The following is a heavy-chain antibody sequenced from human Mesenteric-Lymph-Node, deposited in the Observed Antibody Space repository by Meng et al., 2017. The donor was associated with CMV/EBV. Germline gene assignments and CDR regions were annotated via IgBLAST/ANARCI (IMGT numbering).Heavy chain of an antibody. CDR3: AKGANWGSTDFDY. Sequence: GGSLRLSCKASGGTFSSYAISWVRQAPGQGLEWMGGIIPIFGTANYAQKFQGRVTITTDESTSTAYMELSSLRSEDTAVYYCAKGANWGSTDFDYWGQGTLVTVSS. CDR2: IIPIFGTA. CDR1: GGTFSSYA. J-gene: IGHJ4*02. D-gene: IGHD7-27*01. V-gene: IGHV1-69*05.